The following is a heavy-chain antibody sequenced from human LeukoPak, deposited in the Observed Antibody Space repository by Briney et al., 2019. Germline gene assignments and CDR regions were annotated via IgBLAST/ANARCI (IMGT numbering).Heavy chain of an antibody. V-gene: IGHV4-4*02. CDR1: GGSISSSNW. D-gene: IGHD6-19*01. Sequence: SETLSLTCAVSGGSISSSNWWSWVRQPPGKGLEWIGEIYHSGSTNYNPSLKSRVTISVGKSKNQFSLKLSSVTAADTAVYYCARRGASSSGWSYFDYWGQGTLVTVSS. J-gene: IGHJ4*02. CDR3: ARRGASSSGWSYFDY. CDR2: IYHSGST.